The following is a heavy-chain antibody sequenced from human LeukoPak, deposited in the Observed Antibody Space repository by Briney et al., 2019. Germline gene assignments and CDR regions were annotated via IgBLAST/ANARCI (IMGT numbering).Heavy chain of an antibody. D-gene: IGHD3-10*02. V-gene: IGHV4-59*12. CDR3: ASQPMFV. Sequence: PSETLSLTCTVSGGSITYYYWSWIRQPPGKGLEWIGYIFHTGSTNYNPSLKSRVTISVDTSKNQFSLRLRSVTASDTAVYYCASQPMFVWGKGTTVIVSS. CDR2: IFHTGST. CDR1: GGSITYYY. J-gene: IGHJ6*04.